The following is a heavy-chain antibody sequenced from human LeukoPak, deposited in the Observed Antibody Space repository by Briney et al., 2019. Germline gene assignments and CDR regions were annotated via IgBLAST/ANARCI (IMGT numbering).Heavy chain of an antibody. CDR2: IGWNGGSI. V-gene: IGHV3-9*01. J-gene: IGHJ4*02. CDR1: GFTFEDYA. Sequence: GRSLRLSCAASGFTFEDYAMHWVRQAPGKGLEWVSGIGWNGGSIGYADSVKGRFTISRDNAKNSLYLQMNSLRAEDTALYYCATTVGATTWDYWGQGTLVTVSS. D-gene: IGHD1-26*01. CDR3: ATTVGATTWDY.